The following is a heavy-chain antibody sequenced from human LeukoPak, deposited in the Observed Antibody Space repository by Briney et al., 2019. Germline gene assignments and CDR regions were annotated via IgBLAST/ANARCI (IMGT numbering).Heavy chain of an antibody. V-gene: IGHV1-18*01. CDR3: AREDDRSFGAYDC. D-gene: IGHD4-17*01. J-gene: IGHJ4*02. CDR1: NYAFSDYD. CDR2: VSKYTGNA. Sequence: GASVRVSCKASNYAFSDYDVTWVRQAPRQGLEWMGWVSKYTGNADYAPKFQGRVSMTTDTSTRTAYMELRSLRPDDTAVYFCAREDDRSFGAYDCWGQGTPVTVS.